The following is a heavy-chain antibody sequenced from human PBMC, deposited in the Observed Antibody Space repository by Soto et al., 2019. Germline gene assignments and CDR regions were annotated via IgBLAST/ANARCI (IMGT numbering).Heavy chain of an antibody. J-gene: IGHJ5*02. CDR2: IFHTGTT. CDR1: GDSIIGIYH. CDR3: ARDRTGTTLYGP. Sequence: SETLSLTCAVSGDSIIGIYHWAWIRQAPGRSLEWIASIFHTGTTYYTPSLKSRVTISVDTSKNQFSLKLSSVTAADTAVYYCARDRTGTTLYGPWGQGTLVTVSS. D-gene: IGHD1-7*01. V-gene: IGHV4-38-2*02.